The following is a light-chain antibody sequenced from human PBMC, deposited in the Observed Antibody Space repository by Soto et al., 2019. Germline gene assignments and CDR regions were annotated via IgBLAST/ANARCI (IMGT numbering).Light chain of an antibody. Sequence: EIMMTQSPATLSVSPGERATLSCRASQSVSSDLAWYQQRPGQTPRLLIYGASTRAPGIPGRFTGSGFGTYFTLTISSLQSEHFAVYYCQQYNNWPPYSFGQGTKLEIK. J-gene: IGKJ2*03. V-gene: IGKV3-15*01. CDR2: GAS. CDR1: QSVSSD. CDR3: QQYNNWPPYS.